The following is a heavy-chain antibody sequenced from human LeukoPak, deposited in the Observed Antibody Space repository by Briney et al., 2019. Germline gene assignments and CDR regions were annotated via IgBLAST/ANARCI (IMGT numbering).Heavy chain of an antibody. J-gene: IGHJ4*02. V-gene: IGHV3-30*02. CDR3: AQIWETRPY. D-gene: IGHD1-26*01. Sequence: GGSLRLSCAASGFTFSSYAMSWVRQAPGKGLEWVAFIRYDGSNKYYADSVKGRFTIPRDNSKNTLYLQMNSLRAEDTAVYYCAQIWETRPYWGQGTLVTVSS. CDR1: GFTFSSYA. CDR2: IRYDGSNK.